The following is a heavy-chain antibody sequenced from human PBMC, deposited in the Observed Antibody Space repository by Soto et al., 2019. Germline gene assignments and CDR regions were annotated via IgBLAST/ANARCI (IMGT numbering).Heavy chain of an antibody. D-gene: IGHD1-1*01. CDR1: GGSISSGGTGSY. J-gene: IGHJ4*02. V-gene: IGHV4-31*01. CDR3: ASGHDAYKVRY. CDR2: IYYTGNT. Sequence: QVQLQESGPGLVKPSQTLSLTCTVSGGSISSGGTGSYWTWIRQLPGKGLEWIGYIYYTGNTYYNPSLKSHPTISIDTSENQFSLKLTSVTAADTAVYFCASGHDAYKVRYWGQGTLVTVSS.